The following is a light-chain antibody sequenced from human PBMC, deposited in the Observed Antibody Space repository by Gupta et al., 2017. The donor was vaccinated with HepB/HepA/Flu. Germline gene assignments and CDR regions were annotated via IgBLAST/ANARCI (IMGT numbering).Light chain of an antibody. Sequence: QSVLTQPPSMSGAPGQRVTISCTGSTSNIGAGYDVHWYQHLPGTAPKLLIYDNKNRPSGVPDRLAGYKAGTSASLAINGLQAEDEADYDCQSYDSHLSGSVFGGGTKLTVL. J-gene: IGLJ2*01. CDR1: TSNIGAGYD. CDR3: QSYDSHLSGSV. V-gene: IGLV1-40*01. CDR2: DNK.